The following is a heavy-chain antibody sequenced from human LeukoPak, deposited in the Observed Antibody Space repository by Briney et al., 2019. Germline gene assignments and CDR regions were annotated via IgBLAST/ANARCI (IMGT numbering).Heavy chain of an antibody. D-gene: IGHD3-10*01. Sequence: HPGGSLRLSCAASGFTFSSYAMHWVRQAPGKGLEWVAVISYDGSNKYYADSVKGRFTISRDNAKNTLYLQMNSLRAEDTAVYYCAKDLHYGSADYWGQGTLVTVSS. V-gene: IGHV3-30*04. CDR2: ISYDGSNK. CDR3: AKDLHYGSADY. CDR1: GFTFSSYA. J-gene: IGHJ4*02.